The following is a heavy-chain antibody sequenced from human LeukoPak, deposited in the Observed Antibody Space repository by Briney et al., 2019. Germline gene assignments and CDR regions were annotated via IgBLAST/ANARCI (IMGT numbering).Heavy chain of an antibody. J-gene: IGHJ6*04. Sequence: SVKVSCKASGGTFSSYAISWVRQAPGQGLEWMGGIIPIFGTANYAQKFQGRVTITADESTSTAYMELSSLRSEDTAVYYCASIPSITMVRGVHYHYYGMDVWGKGTTVTVSS. CDR1: GGTFSSYA. D-gene: IGHD3-10*01. V-gene: IGHV1-69*13. CDR3: ASIPSITMVRGVHYHYYGMDV. CDR2: IIPIFGTA.